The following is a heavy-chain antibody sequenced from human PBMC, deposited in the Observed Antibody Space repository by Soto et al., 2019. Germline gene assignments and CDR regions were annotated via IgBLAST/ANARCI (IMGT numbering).Heavy chain of an antibody. D-gene: IGHD4-17*01. V-gene: IGHV5-10-1*01. CDR1: GYSFTSYC. Sequence: GESLKISCKGSGYSFTSYCISLVLQIPGKGLEWMGRIDPSDSYTNYSPSFQGHVTISADKSISTAYLQWSSLKASDTAMYYCARHSIYYGDYVYRWFDPWGQGTLVTVSS. CDR3: ARHSIYYGDYVYRWFDP. CDR2: IDPSDSYT. J-gene: IGHJ5*02.